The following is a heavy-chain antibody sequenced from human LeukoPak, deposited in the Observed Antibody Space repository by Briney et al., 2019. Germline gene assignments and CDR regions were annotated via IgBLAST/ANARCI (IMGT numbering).Heavy chain of an antibody. D-gene: IGHD3-22*01. CDR3: ARYYYDSSGYDYYFQH. CDR2: INHSGST. Sequence: SETLSLTCAVYGGSFSGYYWSWIRQPPGKGLEWIGEINHSGSTNYNPSLKSRVTISVDTSKNQFSLKLSSVTAADTAVYYCARYYYDSSGYDYYFQHWGQGTLVTVSS. V-gene: IGHV4-34*01. CDR1: GGSFSGYY. J-gene: IGHJ1*01.